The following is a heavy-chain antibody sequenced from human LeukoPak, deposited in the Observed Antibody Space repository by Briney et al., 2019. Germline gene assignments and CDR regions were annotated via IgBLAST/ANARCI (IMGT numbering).Heavy chain of an antibody. CDR1: GFTFSSYA. D-gene: IGHD1-26*01. CDR2: ISGSGGST. Sequence: GGSLRLSCAASGFTFSSYAMNWVRQAPGKGLEWASAISGSGGSTYYADSVKGRFTISRDNSKNTLYLEMNSLRAEDTAMYYCAKDVVGARAADYWGQGTLVTVSS. J-gene: IGHJ4*02. CDR3: AKDVVGARAADY. V-gene: IGHV3-23*01.